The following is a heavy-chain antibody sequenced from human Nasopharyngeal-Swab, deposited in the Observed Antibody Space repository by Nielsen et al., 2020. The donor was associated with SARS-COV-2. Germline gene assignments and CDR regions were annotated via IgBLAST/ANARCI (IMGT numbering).Heavy chain of an antibody. D-gene: IGHD7-27*01. CDR2: INSDGSST. Sequence: GESLKISCAASGFTFSNYWMHWVRQAPGKGLVWVSRINSDGSSTSYADSVKGRFTISRDNAKNTLYLQMNSLRAEDTAVYYCASAPWGFFDYWGQGTLVTVSS. J-gene: IGHJ4*02. CDR1: GFTFSNYW. V-gene: IGHV3-74*01. CDR3: ASAPWGFFDY.